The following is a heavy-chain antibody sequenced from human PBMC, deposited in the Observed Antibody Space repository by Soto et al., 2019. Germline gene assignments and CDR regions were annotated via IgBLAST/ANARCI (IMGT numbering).Heavy chain of an antibody. D-gene: IGHD1-26*01. V-gene: IGHV4-39*01. CDR2: IYYSGST. J-gene: IGHJ6*02. CDR3: ARWGFASGSYFGFDCYYGMDV. CDR1: GGSISSSSYY. Sequence: QLQLQESGPGLVKPSETLSLTCTVSGGSISSSSYYWGWIRQPPGKGLEWIGSIYYSGSTYYNPFLKSRVTIPVGTSKNQFSLKLSSVTAADTAVYYCARWGFASGSYFGFDCYYGMDVWGQGTTVTVSS.